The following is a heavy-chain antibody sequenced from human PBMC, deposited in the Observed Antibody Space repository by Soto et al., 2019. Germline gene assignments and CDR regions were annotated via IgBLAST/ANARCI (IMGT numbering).Heavy chain of an antibody. Sequence: GGSLRLACEGSGFTFGSYAMSWVRQAPGKGLEWVSLISGAGGSTSYADSVKGRFIISRDNSKSTLYLQMNSLRPEDTATYYCAGYYYSFCGGFFDYWGQGTLVTVSS. D-gene: IGHD2-21*01. CDR1: GFTFGSYA. CDR2: ISGAGGST. V-gene: IGHV3-23*01. J-gene: IGHJ4*02. CDR3: AGYYYSFCGGFFDY.